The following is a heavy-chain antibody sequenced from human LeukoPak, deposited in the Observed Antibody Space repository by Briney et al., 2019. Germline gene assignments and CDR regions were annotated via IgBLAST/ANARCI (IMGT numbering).Heavy chain of an antibody. D-gene: IGHD3-22*01. Sequence: GSLRLSCAASGFPFANHAMSWIRQPPGKGLEWIGEINHSGSTNYNPSLKSRVTISVDTSKNQFSLKLSSVTAADTAVYYCARVDYYDSDGIDYWGQGTLVTVSS. J-gene: IGHJ4*02. V-gene: IGHV4-34*01. CDR1: GFPFANHA. CDR3: ARVDYYDSDGIDY. CDR2: INHSGST.